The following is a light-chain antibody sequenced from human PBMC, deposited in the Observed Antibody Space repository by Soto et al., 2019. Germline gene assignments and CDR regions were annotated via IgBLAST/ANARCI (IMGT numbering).Light chain of an antibody. J-gene: IGKJ4*01. CDR1: QSVSSY. Sequence: EIVLTQSPATLSLSPGERATLSCRASQSVSSYLAWYQQKPGQAPRLLIYDASNRATGIPARFSGSGSWTDFTLTISILEPEDFAVYYCQQRSNWPRLTFGGGTKVEIK. CDR2: DAS. CDR3: QQRSNWPRLT. V-gene: IGKV3-11*01.